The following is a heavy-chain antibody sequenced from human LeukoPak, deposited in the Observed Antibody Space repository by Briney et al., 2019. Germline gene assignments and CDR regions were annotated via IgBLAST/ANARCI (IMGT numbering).Heavy chain of an antibody. CDR3: ARGTDAFDI. CDR1: GGSFSGYY. V-gene: IGHV4-34*01. J-gene: IGHJ3*02. CDR2: INHSGST. Sequence: SETLSLTCAVYGGSFSGYYWSWIRQPPGKGLEWIGEINHSGSTNYNPSLKSRVTISVDTSKNQFSLKLSSVIAADTAVYYCARGTDAFDIWGQGTMVTVSS.